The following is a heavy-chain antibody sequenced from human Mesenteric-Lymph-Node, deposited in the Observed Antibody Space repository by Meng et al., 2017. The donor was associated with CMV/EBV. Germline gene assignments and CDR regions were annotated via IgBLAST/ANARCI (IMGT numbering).Heavy chain of an antibody. Sequence: SVKVSCKASGYIFTSHGITWVRQAPGQGLEWMGGIIPILKKANYAQNFQGRVTITADESTDTAYMDLSSLRSEDTAVYYCARASTAYFYYYALDVWGQGTTVTVSS. D-gene: IGHD1-14*01. CDR1: GYIFTSHG. J-gene: IGHJ6*02. V-gene: IGHV1-69*10. CDR3: ARASTAYFYYYALDV. CDR2: IIPILKKA.